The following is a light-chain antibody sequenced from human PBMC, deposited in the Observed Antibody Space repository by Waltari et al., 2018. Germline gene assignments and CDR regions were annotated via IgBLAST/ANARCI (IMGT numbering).Light chain of an antibody. Sequence: SALTQPAAVSGSPGQSTPTSCTGTSRDVGGYNYVPWYQQHPFKAPNHMIFDVNKRPSGVSNRFSGAKSGNTASLTISGLQAEDEAEYHCSSYTSTNTWMFGGGTKLTVL. V-gene: IGLV2-14*03. J-gene: IGLJ3*02. CDR3: SSYTSTNTWM. CDR2: DVN. CDR1: SRDVGGYNY.